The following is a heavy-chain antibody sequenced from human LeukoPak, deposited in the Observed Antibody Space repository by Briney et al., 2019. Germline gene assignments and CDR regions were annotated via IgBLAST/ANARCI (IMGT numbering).Heavy chain of an antibody. CDR1: GFTFINYG. Sequence: GGSLRLSCAASGFTFINYGMHWVRQAPGKGLEWVAVISYDGTNKYYADSVKGRFTISRDNSKNTLYLQMNSLKTDDTAVYYCANYGDYQYFDYWGQGTLVTVSS. CDR2: ISYDGTNK. CDR3: ANYGDYQYFDY. V-gene: IGHV3-30*18. D-gene: IGHD4-17*01. J-gene: IGHJ4*02.